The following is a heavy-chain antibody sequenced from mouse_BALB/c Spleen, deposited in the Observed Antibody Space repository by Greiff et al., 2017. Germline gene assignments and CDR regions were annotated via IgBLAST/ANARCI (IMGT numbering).Heavy chain of an antibody. CDR2: ISSGGSYT. CDR3: TREERRGDCAY. V-gene: IGHV5-6-4*01. J-gene: IGHJ3*01. Sequence: EVHLVESGGGLVKPGGSLKLSCAASGFTFSSYTMSWVRQTPEKRLEWVATISSGGSYTYYPDSVKGRFTISRDNAKNTLYLQMSSLKSEDTAMYYCTREERRGDCAYWGQGTLVTVSA. CDR1: GFTFSSYT. D-gene: IGHD2-12*01.